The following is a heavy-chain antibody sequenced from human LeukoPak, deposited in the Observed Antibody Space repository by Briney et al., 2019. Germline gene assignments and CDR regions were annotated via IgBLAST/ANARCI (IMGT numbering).Heavy chain of an antibody. CDR2: TYYGSKRYN. J-gene: IGHJ6*02. CDR1: GDSVSSNSAA. D-gene: IGHD3-10*01. CDR3: ARVGSESAYGMDV. Sequence: SQTLSLTCAISGDSVSSNSAAWNWIRQSPSRGLEWLGRTYYGSKRYNDYAVSVKSRVTINSDTSKNQFSLQLNSVTPEDTAAYYCARVGSESAYGMDVWGQGTTVTVSS. V-gene: IGHV6-1*01.